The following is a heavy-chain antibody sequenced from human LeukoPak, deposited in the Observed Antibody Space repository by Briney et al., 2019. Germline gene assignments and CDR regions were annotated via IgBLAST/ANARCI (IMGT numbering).Heavy chain of an antibody. V-gene: IGHV4-30-2*01. Sequence: SETLSLTCTVSGGSISSGGYYWSWIRQPPGKGLEWIGYIYHSGSTYYNPSLKSRVTISVDRSKNQFSLKLSSVTAADTAVYYCARFPYSNYEVNWFDPWGQGTLVTVSS. CDR1: GGSISSGGYY. CDR3: ARFPYSNYEVNWFDP. CDR2: IYHSGST. D-gene: IGHD4-11*01. J-gene: IGHJ5*02.